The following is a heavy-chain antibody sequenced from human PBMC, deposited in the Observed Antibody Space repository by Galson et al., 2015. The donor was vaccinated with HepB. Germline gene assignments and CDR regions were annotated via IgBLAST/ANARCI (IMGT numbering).Heavy chain of an antibody. CDR3: ARDTYSSSWHHGPDLTD. CDR2: IIPIFGTA. Sequence: SVKVSCKASGGTFSSYAISWVRQAPGQGLEWMGGIIPIFGTANYAQKFQGRVTITADKSTSTAYMELSSLRSEDTAVYYCARDTYSSSWHHGPDLTDWGQGTLVTVSS. V-gene: IGHV1-69*06. J-gene: IGHJ4*02. CDR1: GGTFSSYA. D-gene: IGHD6-13*01.